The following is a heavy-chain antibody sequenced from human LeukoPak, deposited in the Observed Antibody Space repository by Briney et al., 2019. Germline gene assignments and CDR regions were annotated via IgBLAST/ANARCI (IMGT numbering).Heavy chain of an antibody. CDR2: ISYDGSNK. CDR3: AKDRVPEGKYYDSGPDAFDI. V-gene: IGHV3-30*18. J-gene: IGHJ3*02. D-gene: IGHD3-22*01. CDR1: GFTFSSYG. Sequence: PGRSLRLSCAASGFTFSSYGMHWVRQAPGKGLEWVAAISYDGSNKYYADSVKGRFTISRDNCKNTLYLQMNSLRAEDTAVYYCAKDRVPEGKYYDSGPDAFDIWGQGTMVTVSS.